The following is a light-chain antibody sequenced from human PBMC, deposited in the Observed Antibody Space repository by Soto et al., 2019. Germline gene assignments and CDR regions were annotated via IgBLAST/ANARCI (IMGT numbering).Light chain of an antibody. V-gene: IGKV1-16*01. CDR2: GAT. CDR1: QGVDKY. J-gene: IGKJ5*01. Sequence: DIQMTQSPSSLSASVGDRFIITCRASQGVDKYLAWFQQKRGQAPKSLTYGATRLQSEVPSRFSGSGSATHFSLTITYLKPEDFPTDYWHQYYTYPTFSQGTRLLI. CDR3: HQYYTYPT.